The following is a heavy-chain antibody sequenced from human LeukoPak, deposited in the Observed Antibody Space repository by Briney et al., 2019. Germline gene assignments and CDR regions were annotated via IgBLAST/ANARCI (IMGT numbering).Heavy chain of an antibody. CDR2: ISGSGGDT. J-gene: IGHJ4*02. D-gene: IGHD1-14*01. Sequence: GSLRLSCAASGFTFSSYAMSWVRQAPWKGLEWVSAISGSGGDTYYADSVKGRFTISRDNSKNTLYLQMNSLRAEETAVYYCAKYRKVRPTEALDYWGQGTLVTVSS. CDR3: AKYRKVRPTEALDY. CDR1: GFTFSSYA. V-gene: IGHV3-23*01.